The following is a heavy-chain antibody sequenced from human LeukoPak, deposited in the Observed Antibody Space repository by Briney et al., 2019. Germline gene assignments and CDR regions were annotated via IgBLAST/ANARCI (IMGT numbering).Heavy chain of an antibody. CDR3: ARGWGALLYDSSGYQGDY. CDR1: GYTFTSYY. J-gene: IGHJ4*02. D-gene: IGHD3-22*01. V-gene: IGHV1-46*01. CDR2: INPSGGST. Sequence: GASVKVSCKASGYTFTSYYMHWVRQAPGQGLEWMGIINPSGGSTSYAQKFQGRVTMTRDTSTSTAYMELSSLRSEDTAVYYCARGWGALLYDSSGYQGDYWGQGTLVTVSS.